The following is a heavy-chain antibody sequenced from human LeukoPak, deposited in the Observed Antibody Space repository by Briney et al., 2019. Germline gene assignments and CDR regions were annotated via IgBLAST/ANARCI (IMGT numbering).Heavy chain of an antibody. CDR3: TRGDWAPRFFY. J-gene: IGHJ4*02. D-gene: IGHD3-9*01. CDR2: INHSGST. Sequence: SETLSLTCAVSGGSFSGYYWSWIRQPPGKGLEWIGEINHSGSTNYNPYLKSRVTISVDTSKNQCSLRLSSVTAADTAVYYCTRGDWAPRFFYWGQGTLFTVSS. CDR1: GGSFSGYY. V-gene: IGHV4-34*01.